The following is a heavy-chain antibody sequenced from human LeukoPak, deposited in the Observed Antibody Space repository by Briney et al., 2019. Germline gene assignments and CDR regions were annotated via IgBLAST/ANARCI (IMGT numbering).Heavy chain of an antibody. CDR3: ARNYAYGDFSPFDY. V-gene: IGHV1-69*06. D-gene: IGHD4-17*01. Sequence: SVRVSYKASGGTFSIYSISWVRQAPGQGLEWMGRIIPIFGTANYAQKFQGRVTITADKSTSTAYMELSSLRSEDTAVYYCARNYAYGDFSPFDYWGQGTLVTVSS. CDR2: IIPIFGTA. CDR1: GGTFSIYS. J-gene: IGHJ4*02.